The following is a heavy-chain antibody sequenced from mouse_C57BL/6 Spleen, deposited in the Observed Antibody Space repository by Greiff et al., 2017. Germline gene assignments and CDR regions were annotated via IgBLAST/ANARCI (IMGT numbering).Heavy chain of an antibody. J-gene: IGHJ4*01. V-gene: IGHV1-19*01. CDR1: GYTFTDYY. Sequence: EVKLMESGPVLVKPGASVKMSCKASGYTFTDYYMNWVKQSHGKSLEWIGVINPYNGGTSYNQKFKGKATLTVDKSSSTAYMELNSLTSEDSAVYYCAKIPGSSYGYYAMDYWGQGTSVTVSS. CDR2: INPYNGGT. CDR3: AKIPGSSYGYYAMDY. D-gene: IGHD1-1*01.